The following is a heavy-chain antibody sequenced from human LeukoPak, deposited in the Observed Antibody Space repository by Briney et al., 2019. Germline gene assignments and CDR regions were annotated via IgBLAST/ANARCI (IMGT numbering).Heavy chain of an antibody. Sequence: KPGGSLRLSCAASGFTFSSYSMNWVRQAPGRGLEWVSAISGSSSYIYYADSVKGRFTISRDNAKNPLYLQMNSLRVEDTAVYYCVRADAKKTAMVDYWGRGTLVAVSS. CDR3: VRADAKKTAMVDY. D-gene: IGHD5-18*01. CDR1: GFTFSSYS. J-gene: IGHJ4*02. CDR2: ISGSSSYI. V-gene: IGHV3-21*01.